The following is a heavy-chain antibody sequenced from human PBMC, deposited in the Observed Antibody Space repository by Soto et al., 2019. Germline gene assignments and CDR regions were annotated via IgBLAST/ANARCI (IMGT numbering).Heavy chain of an antibody. D-gene: IGHD4-17*01. CDR3: ARERLHDYGVIDY. CDR2: IYYSGST. J-gene: IGHJ4*02. V-gene: IGHV4-31*03. CDR1: GGSISSGGYY. Sequence: QVQLQESGPGLVKPSQTLSLTCTVSGGSISSGGYYWSWIRQHPGKGLEWIGYIYYSGSTYYNPSLKRRVTISVDTSKNQFSLKLSAVTASDTAVYYCARERLHDYGVIDYWGQGPLVTVSS.